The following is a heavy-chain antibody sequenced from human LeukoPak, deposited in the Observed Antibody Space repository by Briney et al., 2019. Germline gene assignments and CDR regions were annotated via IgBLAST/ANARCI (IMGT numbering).Heavy chain of an antibody. Sequence: GGSLRLSCAASGFTFTDYGIHWVRQAPGKGLEWVAVIWYDGSNKYYADSVKGRFTISRDNSKNTLYLQMNSLRAEDTAVYYCAKASDSSGYYPKGNWYFDLWGRGTLVTVSS. J-gene: IGHJ2*01. CDR2: IWYDGSNK. D-gene: IGHD3-22*01. V-gene: IGHV3-33*06. CDR1: GFTFTDYG. CDR3: AKASDSSGYYPKGNWYFDL.